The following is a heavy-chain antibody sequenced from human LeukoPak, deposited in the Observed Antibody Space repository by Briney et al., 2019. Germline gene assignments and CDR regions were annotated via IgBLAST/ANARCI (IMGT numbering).Heavy chain of an antibody. Sequence: ASVKVSCKASGYTFTGYYVHWVRQAPGQGLEWMGRINPNSGDTNYAQKFQGRVTMTRDTSISAAYMELSRLRSDDTAVYYCARDYCGGDCFPDYWGQGTLVTVSS. CDR3: ARDYCGGDCFPDY. V-gene: IGHV1-2*06. CDR2: INPNSGDT. D-gene: IGHD2-21*02. J-gene: IGHJ4*02. CDR1: GYTFTGYY.